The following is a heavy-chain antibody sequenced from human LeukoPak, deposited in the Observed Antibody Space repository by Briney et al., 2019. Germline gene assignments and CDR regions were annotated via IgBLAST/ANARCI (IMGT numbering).Heavy chain of an antibody. Sequence: SETLSLTCAVYGGSFSGYYWSWIRQPPGKGLEWIGEINHSGSTNYNPSLKSRVTISVDTSKNQFSLKLSSVTAADTAVYYCARGLGDTPNPVEMATIGVLDYYFDYWGQGTLVTVSS. CDR2: INHSGST. V-gene: IGHV4-34*01. CDR1: GGSFSGYY. CDR3: ARGLGDTPNPVEMATIGVLDYYFDY. D-gene: IGHD5-24*01. J-gene: IGHJ4*02.